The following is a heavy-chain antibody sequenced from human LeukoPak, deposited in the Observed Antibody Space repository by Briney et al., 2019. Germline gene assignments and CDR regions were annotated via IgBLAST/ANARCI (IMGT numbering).Heavy chain of an antibody. CDR3: ARDSVLGDYFDY. CDR2: ISSSSSYI. D-gene: IGHD3-10*01. J-gene: IGHJ4*02. CDR1: GFTFSSYS. V-gene: IGHV3-21*01. Sequence: GGSLRLSCAASGFTFSSYSMNWVRQAPGKGLGWVSSISSSSSYIYYADSVKGRFTISRDNAKNSLYLQMNSLRAEDTAVYYCARDSVLGDYFDYWGQGTLVTVSS.